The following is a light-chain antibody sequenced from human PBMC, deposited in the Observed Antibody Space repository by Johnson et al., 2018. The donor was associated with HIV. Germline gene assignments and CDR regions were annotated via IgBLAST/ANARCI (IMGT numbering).Light chain of an antibody. V-gene: IGLV1-51*01. CDR1: SSNIGHNY. Sequence: QSVLTQPPSVSAAPGQKVTISCSGSSSNIGHNYVSWYQQLPGTAPKLLIYDNNKRPSGIPDRFSGSKSGTSATLGITGLQTGDEADYYCGTWDSSLSVLDFFGTGTKVTVL. CDR3: GTWDSSLSVLDF. CDR2: DNN. J-gene: IGLJ1*01.